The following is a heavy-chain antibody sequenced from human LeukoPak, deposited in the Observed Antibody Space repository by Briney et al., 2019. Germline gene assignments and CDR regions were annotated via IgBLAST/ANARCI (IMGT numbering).Heavy chain of an antibody. J-gene: IGHJ3*02. CDR1: GFTVSSNY. Sequence: GGSLRLSCAASGFTVSSNYMSWVRQAPGKGLEWVSVIYAGGSTYYADSVKGRFTISRGNSKNMLFLQMNSLRAEDTAVYYCARTLVGAVALDTFDIWGQGTMVTVSS. CDR3: ARTLVGAVALDTFDI. V-gene: IGHV3-53*01. D-gene: IGHD6-19*01. CDR2: IYAGGST.